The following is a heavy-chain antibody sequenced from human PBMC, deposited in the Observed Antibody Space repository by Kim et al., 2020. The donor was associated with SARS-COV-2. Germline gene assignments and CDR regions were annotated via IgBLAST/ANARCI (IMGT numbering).Heavy chain of an antibody. CDR3: ARRTVRGFDNYYYYGMDV. V-gene: IGHV4-39*01. Sequence: SETLSLTCTVSGGSISSSSYYWGWIRQPPGKGLEWIGSIYYSGSTYYNPSLKSRVTISVDTSKNQFSLKLSSVTAADTAVYYCARRTVRGFDNYYYYGMDVWGQGTTVTVSS. CDR1: GGSISSSSYY. CDR2: IYYSGST. J-gene: IGHJ6*02. D-gene: IGHD3-10*01.